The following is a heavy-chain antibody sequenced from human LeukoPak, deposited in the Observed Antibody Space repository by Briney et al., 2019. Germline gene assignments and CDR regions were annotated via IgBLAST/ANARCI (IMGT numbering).Heavy chain of an antibody. J-gene: IGHJ4*02. D-gene: IGHD2-21*01. Sequence: GGSLRLSCAASGFTVSSNYMSWVRQAPGKGLEWVAFIRYDGSIKYYTDSVKDRFTISRDNAKNSLYLQMNSLRAEDTAVYYCARDHVVANPGFDYWGQGTLVTVSS. V-gene: IGHV3-30*02. CDR3: ARDHVVANPGFDY. CDR1: GFTVSSNY. CDR2: IRYDGSIK.